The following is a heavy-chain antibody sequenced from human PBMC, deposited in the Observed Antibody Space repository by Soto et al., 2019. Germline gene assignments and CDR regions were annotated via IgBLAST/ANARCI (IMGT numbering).Heavy chain of an antibody. Sequence: QVQLVQSGAEVKKPGSSVKVSCKASGGTFNTFAITWVRQAPGQGLEWMGGIIPIFRTTNYAQKFKGRVPIPADESPNTPYMELSSVMSEDTAVYYCARGPPRIAADGIGYNWFDPWGQGTLVTVSS. V-gene: IGHV1-69*12. CDR1: GGTFNTFA. CDR2: IIPIFRTT. J-gene: IGHJ5*02. D-gene: IGHD6-13*01. CDR3: ARGPPRIAADGIGYNWFDP.